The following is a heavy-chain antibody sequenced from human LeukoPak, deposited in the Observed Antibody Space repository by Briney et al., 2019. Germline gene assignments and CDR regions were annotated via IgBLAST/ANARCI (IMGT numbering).Heavy chain of an antibody. Sequence: GGSLKISFKGSGYRFTSYWIGWVRQMPGKGLEWMGIIYPGDSDTRYSPSFQGQVTISADKSISTAYLQWSSLKATDTAMYYCARFSGYAYFDYWGQGTLVTVSS. CDR3: ARFSGYAYFDY. CDR1: GYRFTSYW. V-gene: IGHV5-51*01. CDR2: IYPGDSDT. J-gene: IGHJ4*02. D-gene: IGHD5-12*01.